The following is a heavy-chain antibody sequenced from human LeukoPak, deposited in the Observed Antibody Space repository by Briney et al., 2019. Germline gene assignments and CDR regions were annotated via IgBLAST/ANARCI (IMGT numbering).Heavy chain of an antibody. CDR3: ARGIPPRRDYDSRGYYSYYFDY. CDR1: GYTFTSYG. Sequence: ASVKVSCKASGYTFTSYGINWVRQAPGQGLEWMGWISAYNGDTNYAQKLQGRVTMTTDTSTSTAYMELRSLRSDDTAVYYCARGIPPRRDYDSRGYYSYYFDYWGQGTLVTVSS. D-gene: IGHD3-22*01. CDR2: ISAYNGDT. J-gene: IGHJ4*02. V-gene: IGHV1-18*01.